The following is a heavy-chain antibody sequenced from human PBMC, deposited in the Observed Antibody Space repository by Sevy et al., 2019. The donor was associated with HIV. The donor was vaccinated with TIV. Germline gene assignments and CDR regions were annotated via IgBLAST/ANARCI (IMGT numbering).Heavy chain of an antibody. J-gene: IGHJ4*02. CDR1: GFTFSSYW. CDR2: SNSDGSNT. CDR3: AREKSDYYASGDYFDY. D-gene: IGHD3-10*01. Sequence: GGSLRLSCAASGFTFSSYWMHWVRQGPGKGLVWVSRSNSDGSNTDNADSVKGRFTISRDNAKNTLYLQMNSLRAEDTAVYYCAREKSDYYASGDYFDYWGQGTLVTVSS. V-gene: IGHV3-74*01.